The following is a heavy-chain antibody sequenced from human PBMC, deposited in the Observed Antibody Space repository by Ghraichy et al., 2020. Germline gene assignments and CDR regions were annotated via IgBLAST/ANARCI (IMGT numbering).Heavy chain of an antibody. V-gene: IGHV3-48*03. CDR3: ASLYYYDSSGSLSAFDI. Sequence: GGSLRLSCAASGFTFSSYEMNWVRQAPGKGLEWVSYISSSGSTIYYADSVKGRFTISRDNAKNSMYLQMNSLRAEDTAVYYCASLYYYDSSGSLSAFDIWGQGTMVTVSS. D-gene: IGHD3-22*01. J-gene: IGHJ3*02. CDR2: ISSSGSTI. CDR1: GFTFSSYE.